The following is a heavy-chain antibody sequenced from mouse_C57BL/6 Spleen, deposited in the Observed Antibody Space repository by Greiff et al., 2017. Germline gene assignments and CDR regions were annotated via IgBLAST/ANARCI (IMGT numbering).Heavy chain of an antibody. V-gene: IGHV1-18*01. Sequence: VQLQQSGPELVKPGASVKIPCKASGYTFTDYNMAWVKQSHGKSLEWIGDINPNNGGTIYNQKFKGKATLTVDKSSSTAYMELRSLTSEDTAVYYCARRIYDGYYFDYWGQGTTLTVAS. D-gene: IGHD2-3*01. CDR2: INPNNGGT. J-gene: IGHJ2*01. CDR1: GYTFTDYN. CDR3: ARRIYDGYYFDY.